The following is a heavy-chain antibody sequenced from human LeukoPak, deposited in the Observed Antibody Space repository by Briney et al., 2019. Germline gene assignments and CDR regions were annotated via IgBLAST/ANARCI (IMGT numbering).Heavy chain of an antibody. CDR3: ARDTGLAAADD. D-gene: IGHD6-13*01. CDR2: IWYDGSNK. Sequence: GGSLRPSCAASGFTFSNAWMNWVRQAPGKGLEWVAVIWYDGSNKYYADSVKGRFTISRDNSKNTLYLQMNSLRAEDTAVYYCARDTGLAAADDWGQGTLVTVSS. CDR1: GFTFSNAW. J-gene: IGHJ4*02. V-gene: IGHV3-33*08.